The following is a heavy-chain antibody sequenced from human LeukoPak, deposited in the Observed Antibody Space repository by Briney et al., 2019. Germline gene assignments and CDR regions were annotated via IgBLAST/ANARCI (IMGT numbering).Heavy chain of an antibody. Sequence: GGSLRLSCVGSGFNFQDSYMNWVRQAPGKGLEWTSFISPKASTMFYADSVRGRFTVSRDNANKSFFLQMNSLTAADTAVYYCATTLAEASYWFFDLWGRGTLVTVSS. V-gene: IGHV3-11*01. CDR1: GFNFQDSY. CDR2: ISPKASTM. D-gene: IGHD3-16*02. CDR3: ATTLAEASYWFFDL. J-gene: IGHJ2*01.